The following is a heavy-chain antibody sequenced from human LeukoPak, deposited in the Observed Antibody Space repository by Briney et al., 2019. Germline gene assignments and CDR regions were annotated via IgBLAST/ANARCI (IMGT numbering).Heavy chain of an antibody. D-gene: IGHD3-10*01. V-gene: IGHV4-59*12. CDR3: ARDSGTTGEVKFDP. J-gene: IGHJ5*02. CDR1: GGSISSYY. CDR2: IYYSGST. Sequence: SETLSLTCTVSGGSISSYYWSWIRQPPGKGLEWIGYIYYSGSTNYNPSLKSRATISVKTSKNQFSLKLTSVIVADTAVYYCARDSGTTGEVKFDPWGQGTLVTVSS.